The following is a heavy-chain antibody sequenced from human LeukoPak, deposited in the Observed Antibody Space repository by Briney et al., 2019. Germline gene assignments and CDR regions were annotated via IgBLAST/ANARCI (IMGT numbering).Heavy chain of an antibody. CDR1: GYTFTGYY. CDR3: AREVAYYDFWSGYYHYYMDV. Sequence: ASVKVSCKASGYTFTGYYMHWVRQAPGQGLGWMGWINPNSSATNYAQKFQGRVTMTRDTSISTAYMVLSRLRSDDTAVYYCAREVAYYDFWSGYYHYYMDVWGKGTTVTVSS. J-gene: IGHJ6*03. V-gene: IGHV1-2*02. CDR2: INPNSSAT. D-gene: IGHD3-3*01.